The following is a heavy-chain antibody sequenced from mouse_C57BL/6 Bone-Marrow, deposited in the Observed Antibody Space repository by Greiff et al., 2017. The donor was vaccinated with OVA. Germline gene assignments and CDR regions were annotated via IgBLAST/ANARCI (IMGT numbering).Heavy chain of an antibody. D-gene: IGHD2-2*01. J-gene: IGHJ4*01. CDR2: INPNNGGT. CDR1: GYTFTDYN. Sequence: EVQLLQSGPELVKPGASVKIPCKASGYTFTDYNLDWVKQSHGKSLEWIGDINPNNGGTIYNQKFKGKATLTVDKSSSTAYMELRSLTSEDTAVYYWARCYGYDRYAMDYWGQGTSVTVSS. V-gene: IGHV1-18*01. CDR3: ARCYGYDRYAMDY.